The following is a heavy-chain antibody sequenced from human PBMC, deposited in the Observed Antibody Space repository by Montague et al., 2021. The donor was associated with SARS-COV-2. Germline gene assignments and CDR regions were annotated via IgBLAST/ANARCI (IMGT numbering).Heavy chain of an antibody. Sequence: SLRLSCAASGFTFSRYAMNWVRQAPGKGLEWVSTLSGSGVSTYYADSVKGRFAISRDDSKNTVFLQMNSLRAEDTAMYFCAKDVDYYGSGSYGNWLDPWGQGTLVAVSA. D-gene: IGHD3-10*01. CDR2: LSGSGVST. V-gene: IGHV3-23*01. J-gene: IGHJ5*02. CDR1: GFTFSRYA. CDR3: AKDVDYYGSGSYGNWLDP.